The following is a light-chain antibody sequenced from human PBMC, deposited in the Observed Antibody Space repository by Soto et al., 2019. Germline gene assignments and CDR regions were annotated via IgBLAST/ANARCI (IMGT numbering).Light chain of an antibody. CDR2: ATS. CDR1: QGIAPY. CDR3: QKYNSASLT. Sequence: DVQMTQSPSSLSAFVGDRVTITCRASQGIAPYLAWFQQKPGKVPKLLIYATSILQSGVPSRFSGSGSGTDFTLTISSLQPEDVATYYCQKYNSASLTFGGGTKVEIK. V-gene: IGKV1-27*01. J-gene: IGKJ4*01.